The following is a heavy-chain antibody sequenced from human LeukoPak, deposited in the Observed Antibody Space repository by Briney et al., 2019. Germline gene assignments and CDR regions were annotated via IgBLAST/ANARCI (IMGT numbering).Heavy chain of an antibody. D-gene: IGHD3-22*01. CDR2: ISASGGST. J-gene: IGHJ4*02. V-gene: IGHV3-23*01. Sequence: GGFLRLSCAASGFTFSSSAMSWVRQVPGKGLEWVSGISASGGSTYYADSVRGRFTVSRDNSKNTLYVQMNSLRDEDTAVYYCAKGSYYDNSGRAYFDYWGQGTLVTVSS. CDR1: GFTFSSSA. CDR3: AKGSYYDNSGRAYFDY.